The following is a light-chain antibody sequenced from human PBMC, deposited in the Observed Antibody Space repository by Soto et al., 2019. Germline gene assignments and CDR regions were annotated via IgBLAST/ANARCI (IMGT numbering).Light chain of an antibody. Sequence: EIVMTQSPATLSVSPGERATLSCRAIQSISNNLAWYHQRPGQAPRLLIYGASTRATGIPARFSGSGSGTEFTLTISSLQSEYFAVYYCQQYNNWWTFGQGTRVEIK. CDR2: GAS. V-gene: IGKV3-15*01. J-gene: IGKJ1*01. CDR1: QSISNN. CDR3: QQYNNWWT.